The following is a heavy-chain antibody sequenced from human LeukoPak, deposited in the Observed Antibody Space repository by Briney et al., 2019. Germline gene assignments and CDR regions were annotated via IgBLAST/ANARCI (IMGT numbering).Heavy chain of an antibody. J-gene: IGHJ4*02. V-gene: IGHV3-30*18. Sequence: GGSLRLSCAASGFTFSSYAFHWVRQAPGKGLEWVAVISNDATKKYYADSVKGRSTISRDNSENTLYLQMNSLRAEDTAVYYCAKDMNTVTTTFDYWGQGTLVTVSS. CDR3: AKDMNTVTTTFDY. CDR2: ISNDATKK. CDR1: GFTFSSYA. D-gene: IGHD4-17*01.